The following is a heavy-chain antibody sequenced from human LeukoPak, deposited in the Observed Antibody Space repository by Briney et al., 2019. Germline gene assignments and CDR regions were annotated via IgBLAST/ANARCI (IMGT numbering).Heavy chain of an antibody. CDR1: GFTFSSYG. Sequence: PGGSLRLSCAASGFTFSSYGMHWVRQVPGKGLEWVAVISYDGSHKYYADSVKARFTISRDNSKNTLYLQMNSLRGEDTAVYYCARELPPVVNFYFDSWGQGTLVTVSS. V-gene: IGHV3-30*03. J-gene: IGHJ4*02. D-gene: IGHD3-22*01. CDR2: ISYDGSHK. CDR3: ARELPPVVNFYFDS.